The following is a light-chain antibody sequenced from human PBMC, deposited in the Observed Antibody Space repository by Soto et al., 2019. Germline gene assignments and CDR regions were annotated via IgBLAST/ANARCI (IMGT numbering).Light chain of an antibody. CDR1: SSNIGSNT. CDR2: SNN. CDR3: AAWDDSLNGRV. J-gene: IGLJ3*02. V-gene: IGLV1-44*01. Sequence: QSALTQPPSASGTPGQRVTISCSGSSSNIGSNTVNWYQQLPGTAPKPLIYSNNQRPSGVPDRFSGSKSGTSASLAISGRQSEDEADYYCAAWDDSLNGRVFGGGTKVTVL.